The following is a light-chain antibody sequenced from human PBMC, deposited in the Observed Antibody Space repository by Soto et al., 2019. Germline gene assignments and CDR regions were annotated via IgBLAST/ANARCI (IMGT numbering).Light chain of an antibody. V-gene: IGKV3-11*01. CDR1: QSVSSY. J-gene: IGKJ2*01. CDR2: DAS. CDR3: QQRSNSYT. Sequence: EIVLTQSPATLSLSPGERATLSCRASQSVSSYLAWYQQKPGQAPRLLTYDASNRATGIPARFSGSGSGTDFTLTISSLEPEAFAVYYCQQRSNSYTFGQGTKLEIK.